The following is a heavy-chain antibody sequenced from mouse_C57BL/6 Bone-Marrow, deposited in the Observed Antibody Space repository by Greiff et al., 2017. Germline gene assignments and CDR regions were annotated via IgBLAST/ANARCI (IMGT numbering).Heavy chain of an antibody. CDR1: GYTFTSYN. J-gene: IGHJ1*03. Sequence: SGAELVRPGASVKMSCKASGYTFTSYNMHWVKQTPRQGLEWIGAIYPGNGDTSYNQKFKGKATLTVDKSSSTAYMQLSSLTSEYSAVYVCARSPSSYDLDWYFDVWGTGTTVTVSS. V-gene: IGHV1-12*01. D-gene: IGHD2-12*01. CDR2: IYPGNGDT. CDR3: ARSPSSYDLDWYFDV.